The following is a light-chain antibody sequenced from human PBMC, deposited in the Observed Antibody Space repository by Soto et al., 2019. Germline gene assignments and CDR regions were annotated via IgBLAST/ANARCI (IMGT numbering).Light chain of an antibody. Sequence: QSVLTQPASVSGFPGQSITISCTGTSSDVGAYNYVSWYQQHPGKAPKLMIYEVSYRPSEVSDRCSRSRSGNTASLTISRLQAEDESDYYCLSKTSSISYVFGTGTKVTVL. CDR1: SSDVGAYNY. CDR3: LSKTSSISYV. J-gene: IGLJ1*01. CDR2: EVS. V-gene: IGLV2-14*01.